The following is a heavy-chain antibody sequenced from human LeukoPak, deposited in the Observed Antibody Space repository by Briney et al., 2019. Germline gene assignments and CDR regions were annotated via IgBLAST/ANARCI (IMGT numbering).Heavy chain of an antibody. J-gene: IGHJ4*02. V-gene: IGHV4-59*01. D-gene: IGHD3-16*01. CDR1: GGSISTYH. CDR2: VYYSGST. Sequence: SGTLSLTCTVSGGSISTYHWSWIRQPPGKGPEWIAYVYYSGSTDYSPSLKSRATISVDTSMNQFSLSLSSVTAADTAIYYCARAVISFGGTVAKGFDCWGQGTLVTVSS. CDR3: ARAVISFGGTVAKGFDC.